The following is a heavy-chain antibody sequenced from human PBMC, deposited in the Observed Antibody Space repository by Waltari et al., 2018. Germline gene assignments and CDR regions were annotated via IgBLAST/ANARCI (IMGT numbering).Heavy chain of an antibody. J-gene: IGHJ4*02. V-gene: IGHV4-61*02. CDR3: AREDLAVRKTGGFDY. CDR1: GDSITRAAYY. D-gene: IGHD6-19*01. CDR2: VSSTGGA. Sequence: QVLLQESGPGLMQASQTLSLTCTVSGDSITRAAYYWSWIRRPAGKEMQWIGRVSSTGGANYDPSLKRRATISVDSSKNQFSLSLTSVTAADTATYYCAREDLAVRKTGGFDYWGQGVLVSVSS.